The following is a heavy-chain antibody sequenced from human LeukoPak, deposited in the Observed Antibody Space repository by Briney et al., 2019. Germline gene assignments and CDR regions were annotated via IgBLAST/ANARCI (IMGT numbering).Heavy chain of an antibody. D-gene: IGHD1-26*01. J-gene: IGHJ4*02. V-gene: IGHV4-39*01. CDR3: AKSGGSGLIDY. CDR2: IYSSGNT. CDR1: GASISSNNYY. Sequence: PSETLSLTCTVSGASISSNNYYWGWVRQPPGKGLDWIGNIYSSGNTYYNASLKSRVTIYIDTSKNQFSLNLSSVTAADTAVYYCAKSGGSGLIDYWGQGTLVTVSS.